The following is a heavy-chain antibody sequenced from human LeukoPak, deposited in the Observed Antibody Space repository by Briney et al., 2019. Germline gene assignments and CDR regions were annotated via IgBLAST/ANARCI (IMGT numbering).Heavy chain of an antibody. CDR2: ISGSGTSI. CDR3: ARDPGGPNMDEYFQQ. V-gene: IGHV3-48*02. J-gene: IGHJ1*01. CDR1: GFTFSYYN. D-gene: IGHD4/OR15-4a*01. Sequence: GGSLRLTCAASGFTFSYYNMNWVRQAPGKGLGWVSYISGSGTSIQYADSVKGRFTISRDNAKNSLYLQMDSLRDEDTAVYYCARDPGGPNMDEYFQQWGQGTLVTVSS.